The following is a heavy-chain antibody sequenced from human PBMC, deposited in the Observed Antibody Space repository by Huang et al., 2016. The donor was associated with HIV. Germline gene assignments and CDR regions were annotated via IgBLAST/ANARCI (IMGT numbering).Heavy chain of an antibody. CDR2: IIPMLGTT. CDR1: GGTFSTNA. D-gene: IGHD2-21*02. V-gene: IGHV1-69*13. CDR3: ARQPYCGGDCAHYYYFYMDV. Sequence: QVQLVQSGAEVKRPGASVKVSCRASGGTFSTNAVSWVRQAPGQGREGMGGIIPMLGTTNYAQRFQGKVTMTADESSSTVYMELSSLRSDDTAVYYCARQPYCGGDCAHYYYFYMDVWGKGTTVTVSS. J-gene: IGHJ6*03.